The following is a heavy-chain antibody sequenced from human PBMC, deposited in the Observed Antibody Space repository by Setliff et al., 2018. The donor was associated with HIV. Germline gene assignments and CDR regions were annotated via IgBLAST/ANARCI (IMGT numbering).Heavy chain of an antibody. CDR1: GFTFSSYS. J-gene: IGHJ4*02. CDR2: ISSSSSYI. Sequence: GALRLSCAASGFTFSSYSMNWVRQAPGKGLEWVSSISSSSSYIYYADSVRGRFTASRDNGKNSLFLQMNSLRAEDTAVYYCVRGTLDFWGQGNLVTVSS. V-gene: IGHV3-21*01. CDR3: VRGTLDF.